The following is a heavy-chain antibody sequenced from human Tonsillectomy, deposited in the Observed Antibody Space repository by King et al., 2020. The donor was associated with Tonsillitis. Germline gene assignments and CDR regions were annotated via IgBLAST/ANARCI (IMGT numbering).Heavy chain of an antibody. D-gene: IGHD6-19*01. Sequence: VQLQQWGAGLLKPSETLSLTCAVYGGSFSGYYWSWIRQPPGKGLEWIGEINHSGSTNYNPSLKSRVTISVETSKNQFSLKLSSVTAADTAVYYCATLYSSCWSYYYGMDVWGQGTTVTVSS. V-gene: IGHV4-34*01. CDR2: INHSGST. CDR3: ATLYSSCWSYYYGMDV. J-gene: IGHJ6*02. CDR1: GGSFSGYY.